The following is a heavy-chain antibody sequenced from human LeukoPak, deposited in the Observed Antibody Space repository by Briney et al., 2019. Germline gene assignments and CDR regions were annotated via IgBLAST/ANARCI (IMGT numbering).Heavy chain of an antibody. D-gene: IGHD2-2*03. J-gene: IGHJ4*02. CDR2: ISYDGRDK. CDR3: ASGYCTSTNCCCDY. V-gene: IGHV3-30*04. CDR1: GFTFSSYS. Sequence: GGSLRPSCAASGFTFSSYSMYWVRQAPGKGLEWVAVISYDGRDKYYADSVKGRFTISRDNSKNTLHLQMNSLRPDDTAVYYCASGYCTSTNCCCDYWGQGTLVTVSS.